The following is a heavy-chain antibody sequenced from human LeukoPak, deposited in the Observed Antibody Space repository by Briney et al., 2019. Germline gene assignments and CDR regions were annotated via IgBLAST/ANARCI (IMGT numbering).Heavy chain of an antibody. CDR3: AKSIASAGTNSWYYMDV. D-gene: IGHD6-13*01. CDR1: GYSISSGYY. V-gene: IGHV4-38-2*02. CDR2: IFHSGTT. J-gene: IGHJ6*03. Sequence: PSETLSLTCTVSGYSISSGYYWGGIRQPPGKGLEWIGSIFHSGTTYYNPSLKSRVTISVDTSKNQFSLRLSSVTGADTAVYFCAKSIASAGTNSWYYMDVWGTGTTVTVSS.